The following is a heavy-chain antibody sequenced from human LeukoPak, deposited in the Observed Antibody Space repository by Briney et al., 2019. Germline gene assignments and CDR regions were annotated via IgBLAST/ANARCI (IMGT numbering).Heavy chain of an antibody. CDR1: GFTVDSNY. Sequence: GGSLRLSCAASGFTVDSNYLSWVRQAPGKGLEWVSTIYTGGNTYYAASVKGRFTISRDFSKNTVLLHMNSLRAEDTAMYYCARGDDSGYYDYFDYWGQGALVTVSS. J-gene: IGHJ4*02. CDR3: ARGDDSGYYDYFDY. D-gene: IGHD3-22*01. CDR2: IYTGGNT. V-gene: IGHV3-53*01.